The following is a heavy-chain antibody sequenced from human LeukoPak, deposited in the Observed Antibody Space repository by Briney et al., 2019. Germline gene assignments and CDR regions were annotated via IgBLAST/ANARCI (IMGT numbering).Heavy chain of an antibody. V-gene: IGHV4-30-4*02. D-gene: IGHD4-11*01. J-gene: IGHJ4*02. CDR2: IYYSGST. Sequence: SETLSLTCTVSGGSISSGDYYWSWIRQPPGKGLEWIGYIYYSGSTYYNPSLKSRVTISVDTSKNQFSLKLSSVTAADTAVYYCARRSYSNWSFDYWGQGTLVTVSS. CDR3: ARRSYSNWSFDY. CDR1: GGSISSGDYY.